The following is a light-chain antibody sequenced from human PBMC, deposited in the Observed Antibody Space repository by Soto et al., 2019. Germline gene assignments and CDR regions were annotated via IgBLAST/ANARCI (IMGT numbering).Light chain of an antibody. CDR2: AAS. CDR1: QGISSV. V-gene: IGKV1D-13*01. CDR3: RQFYYYPLT. J-gene: IGKJ4*01. Sequence: AIQLTQSPSSLSASVGDRVTITCRASQGISSVLAWYQQKPGKAPKLLIYAASNLESGVPPRFSGSGSGTDFTLTISSLQPEDFATYYCRQFYYYPLTFGGGTKVEL.